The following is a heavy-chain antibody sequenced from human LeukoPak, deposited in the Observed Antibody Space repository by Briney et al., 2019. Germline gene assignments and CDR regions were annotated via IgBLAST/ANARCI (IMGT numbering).Heavy chain of an antibody. J-gene: IGHJ4*02. V-gene: IGHV3-7*01. CDR1: GFTFSSYW. D-gene: IGHD3-22*01. CDR2: IKQDGSEK. Sequence: GGSVRLSCAASGFTFSSYWMTWVRQAPGKGLEWVANIKQDGSEKYYVDSVKGRFTISRDNAKNSLYLQMNSLRAEDTAVYYCATSLRLYYYDSSAYYAHWGQGTLVTVSS. CDR3: ATSLRLYYYDSSAYYAH.